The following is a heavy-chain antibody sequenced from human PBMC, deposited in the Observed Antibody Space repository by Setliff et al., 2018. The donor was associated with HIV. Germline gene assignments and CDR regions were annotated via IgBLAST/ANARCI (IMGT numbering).Heavy chain of an antibody. D-gene: IGHD1-7*01. Sequence: PSETLSLTCAVYGGSFSGYYWSWIRQPPGKGLEWIGEINHSGSTNYNPSLKNRVTRSVDKSKKQFSLKLSSVTAADTAVYYCARWRDNWNSGFDYWGQGTLVTVSS. V-gene: IGHV4-34*01. CDR2: INHSGST. J-gene: IGHJ4*02. CDR3: ARWRDNWNSGFDY. CDR1: GGSFSGYY.